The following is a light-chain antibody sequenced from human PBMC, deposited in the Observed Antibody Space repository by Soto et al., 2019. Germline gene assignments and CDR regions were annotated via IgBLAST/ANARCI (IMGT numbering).Light chain of an antibody. CDR3: QQYGSSPWT. J-gene: IGKJ1*01. Sequence: EIVLTQSPGTLSLSPGERATLSCRASQSVSSIYLDWYQQKPGQAPRLLIYGASSRATGIPDRFSGSGYGTDFTLTSSRLEPEDFAVYYCQQYGSSPWTFGQGTKVEI. V-gene: IGKV3-20*01. CDR1: QSVSSIY. CDR2: GAS.